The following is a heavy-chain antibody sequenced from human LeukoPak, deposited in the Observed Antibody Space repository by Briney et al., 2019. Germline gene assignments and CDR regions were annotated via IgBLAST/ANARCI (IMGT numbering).Heavy chain of an antibody. CDR1: GFTFSNAW. Sequence: GGSLRLSCAASGFTFSNAWMSWVRQAPGKGLEWVGRIKSKTDGGTTDYAAPVKGRFTISRDDSKNRLYLQMNSLKTEDTAVYSCPTVPNPLYFDYWGQGTLVTVSS. V-gene: IGHV3-15*01. J-gene: IGHJ4*02. CDR3: PTVPNPLYFDY. CDR2: IKSKTDGGTT.